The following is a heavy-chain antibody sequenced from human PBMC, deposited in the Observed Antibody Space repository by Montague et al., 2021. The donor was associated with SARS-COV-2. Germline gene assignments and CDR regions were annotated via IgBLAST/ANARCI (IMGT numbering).Heavy chain of an antibody. CDR1: GGSFNSYY. V-gene: IGHV4-59*01. J-gene: IGHJ5*02. Sequence: SETLSLTCTVSGGSFNSYYWSWIRQPPGKGLEWIGYIYYSGSTNYNPSLKTRVTISVDTSKNQFSLKLNSLTAADTAVYYCAREDRWNWFDPWGQGTLVIVSS. CDR2: IYYSGST. D-gene: IGHD5-24*01. CDR3: AREDRWNWFDP.